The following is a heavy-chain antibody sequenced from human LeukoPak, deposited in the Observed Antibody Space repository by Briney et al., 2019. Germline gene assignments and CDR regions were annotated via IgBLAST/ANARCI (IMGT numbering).Heavy chain of an antibody. D-gene: IGHD3-22*01. CDR3: AKTRNYYDSSGLDY. CDR2: ISGSGGST. CDR1: GFTFSSYA. J-gene: IGHJ4*02. Sequence: PGGSLRLSCAASGFTFSSYAMSWVRQAPGKGLEWVSAISGSGGSTYYADSVKGRFTISRDNSKSTLYLQMNSLRAEDTAVYYCAKTRNYYDSSGLDYWGQGTLVTVSS. V-gene: IGHV3-23*01.